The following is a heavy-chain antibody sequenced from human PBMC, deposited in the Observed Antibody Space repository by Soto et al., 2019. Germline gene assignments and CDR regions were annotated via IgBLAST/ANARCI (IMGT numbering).Heavy chain of an antibody. V-gene: IGHV4-39*01. CDR2: IYYSGST. D-gene: IGHD4-17*01. Sequence: SETLSLTCTVSGGSISSSSYYWGWIRQPPGKGLEWIGSIYYSGSTYYNPSLKSRVTISVDTSKNQFSLKLSSVTTADTAVYYCARVYGDYLDYWGQGTLVTVSS. CDR1: GGSISSSSYY. CDR3: ARVYGDYLDY. J-gene: IGHJ4*02.